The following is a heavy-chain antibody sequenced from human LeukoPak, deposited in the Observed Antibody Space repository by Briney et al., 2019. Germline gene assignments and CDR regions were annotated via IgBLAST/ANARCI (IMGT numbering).Heavy chain of an antibody. CDR1: GFTFSSYS. J-gene: IGHJ3*02. CDR3: ARGSSWAFDAFDI. CDR2: ISSSSSYI. D-gene: IGHD6-13*01. Sequence: GGSLRLSCAASGFTFSSYSMNWVRQAPGKGLEWVSSISSSSSYIYYADSVKGRFTISRDNAKNSLYLQMNSLRAEDTAVYYCARGSSWAFDAFDIWGQGTMVTVSP. V-gene: IGHV3-21*01.